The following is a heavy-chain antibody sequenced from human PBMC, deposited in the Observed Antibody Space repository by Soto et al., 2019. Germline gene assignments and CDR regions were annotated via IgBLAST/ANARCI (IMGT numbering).Heavy chain of an antibody. J-gene: IGHJ5*02. Sequence: SETLSLTCTVSGGSISFSYWSWIRQPPGKGLEWIGYIYYSGSTNYNPSLKSRVTISLDTSKNQFSLKVSSVTAADTAVYYCARGYDWFDPWGQGTLVTVSS. D-gene: IGHD5-12*01. CDR1: GGSISFSY. CDR2: IYYSGST. CDR3: ARGYDWFDP. V-gene: IGHV4-59*01.